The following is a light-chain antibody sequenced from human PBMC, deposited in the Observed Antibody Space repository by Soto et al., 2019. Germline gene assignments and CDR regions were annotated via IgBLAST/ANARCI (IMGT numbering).Light chain of an antibody. CDR1: SSDVGADDF. Sequence: ALAQPRSVSGSPGQSVTVSCTGTSSDVGADDFVSWYQQHPGKAPKLVIFDVNKRPSGVPDRFSGSRSGNTASLSISGLRAEDEADYYCCSYPDNYTLYVFGTGTKVTVL. CDR2: DVN. J-gene: IGLJ1*01. CDR3: CSYPDNYTLYV. V-gene: IGLV2-11*01.